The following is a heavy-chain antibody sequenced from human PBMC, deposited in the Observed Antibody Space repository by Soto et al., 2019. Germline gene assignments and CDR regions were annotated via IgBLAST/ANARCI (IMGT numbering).Heavy chain of an antibody. CDR3: ASKDPGHY. V-gene: IGHV1-46*01. Sequence: QVQLVQSGAEVKKPGASVKVSCKASGDTFTSYYIHWVRQAPGQGLEWMGIIDPSGGSTSYAQKFQGRVTMTRDTSTGTVYMELSRLRSEDTAVYYCASKDPGHYWGQGTLVTVS. CDR1: GDTFTSYY. CDR2: IDPSGGST. J-gene: IGHJ4*02.